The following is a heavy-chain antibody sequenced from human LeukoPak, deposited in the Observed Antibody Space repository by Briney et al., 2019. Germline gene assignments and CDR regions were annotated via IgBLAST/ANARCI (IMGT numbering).Heavy chain of an antibody. CDR1: GGSISSGGYS. V-gene: IGHV4-30-2*01. Sequence: PSETLSLTCAVSGGSISSGGYSWSWIRQPPGTGLEWLGYIYHSGSTYYNPSLESRVTISVDRSKNQFSLKLSSVTAADTAVYYCARGGEMASAFDIWGQGTMVTVSS. D-gene: IGHD5-24*01. CDR3: ARGGEMASAFDI. CDR2: IYHSGST. J-gene: IGHJ3*02.